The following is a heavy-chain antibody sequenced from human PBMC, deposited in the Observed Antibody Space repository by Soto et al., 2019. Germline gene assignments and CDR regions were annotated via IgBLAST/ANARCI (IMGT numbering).Heavy chain of an antibody. CDR1: GFTFTRYG. J-gene: IGHJ6*02. V-gene: IGHV3-30*03. Sequence: PGGSLRLSCAASGFTFTRYGMHWVRQPPGKGLEWVAVISYDGSNKYYVDSVRGRFTISRDNAKNSLFLQMNSLRAEDAAVYYCARDPSTYSGDYYYYYGMDVWGQGTTVTVS. CDR2: ISYDGSNK. CDR3: ARDPSTYSGDYYYYYGMDV. D-gene: IGHD1-26*01.